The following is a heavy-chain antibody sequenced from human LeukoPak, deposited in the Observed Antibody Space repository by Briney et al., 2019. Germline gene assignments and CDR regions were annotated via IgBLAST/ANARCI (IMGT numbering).Heavy chain of an antibody. V-gene: IGHV3-30*18. CDR2: ISYDGSNK. J-gene: IGHJ4*02. CDR3: AKDPADAVTMVRGVIIYYFDY. D-gene: IGHD3-10*01. Sequence: PGGSLRLSCAASGFTFSSYGMHWVRQAPGKGLEWVAVISYDGSNKYYADSVKGRFTISRDNSKNTLYLQMNSLRAEDTAVYYCAKDPADAVTMVRGVIIYYFDYWGQGTLVTVSS. CDR1: GFTFSSYG.